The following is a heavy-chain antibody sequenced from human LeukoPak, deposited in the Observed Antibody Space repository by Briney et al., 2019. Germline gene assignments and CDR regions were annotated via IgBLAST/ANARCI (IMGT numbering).Heavy chain of an antibody. CDR1: VGSISSSNW. Sequence: SETLSLTCAVSVGSISSSNWWSWVGQPPGKGLEWFGEIYHSGSTNYNPSLKSRVTISVDKSKNQFSLKLSSVTAADTAVYYCASTSVVVTAMTSDYWGQGTLVTVSS. J-gene: IGHJ4*02. D-gene: IGHD2-21*02. CDR3: ASTSVVVTAMTSDY. CDR2: IYHSGST. V-gene: IGHV4-4*02.